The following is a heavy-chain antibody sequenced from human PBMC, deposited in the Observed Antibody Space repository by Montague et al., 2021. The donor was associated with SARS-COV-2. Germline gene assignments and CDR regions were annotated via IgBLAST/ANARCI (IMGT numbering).Heavy chain of an antibody. D-gene: IGHD3-22*01. J-gene: IGHJ4*02. CDR3: ARVAGGYYHDSSAYFDY. CDR2: INQSGST. Sequence: SETLSLTCAVYGGSFSGYYWSWIRQPPGKGLEWIGEINQSGSTNXNPSLKSRVTLSVDTSKKQFSLNLSSLTAADTAVYYCARVAGGYYHDSSAYFDYWGQGSLVTVSS. CDR1: GGSFSGYY. V-gene: IGHV4-34*01.